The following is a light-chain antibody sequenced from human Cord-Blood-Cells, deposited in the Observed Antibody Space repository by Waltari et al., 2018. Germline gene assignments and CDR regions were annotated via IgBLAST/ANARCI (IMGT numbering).Light chain of an antibody. CDR1: SSDVGGYNY. CDR3: CSYAGSYTLGV. V-gene: IGLV2-11*01. CDR2: DVS. J-gene: IGLJ3*02. Sequence: QSALTQPRSLSGSPGQSVTISCTGTSSDVGGYNYVSWYQQHPGKAPKLMIYDVSKRPSGVPDRCSGSKSGNTASLTISGIQAEEEADYYCCSYAGSYTLGVFGGGTKLTVL.